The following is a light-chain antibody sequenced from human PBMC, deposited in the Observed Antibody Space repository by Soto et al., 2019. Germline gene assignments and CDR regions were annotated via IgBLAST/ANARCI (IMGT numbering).Light chain of an antibody. J-gene: IGKJ4*01. V-gene: IGKV1-27*01. CDR2: AAS. CDR1: QGISVY. CDR3: QKYNSAPLT. Sequence: DIQMTQSPSSLSASLGDRVTITCRASQGISVYLAWFQQKPWKVPKLLIYAASTLQSGVPSRFSGSGSGTDFTLTISSLQPEDVATYYCQKYNSAPLTFGGGTKVEIK.